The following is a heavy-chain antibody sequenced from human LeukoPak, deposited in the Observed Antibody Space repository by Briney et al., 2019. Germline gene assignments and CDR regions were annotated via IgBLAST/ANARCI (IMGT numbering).Heavy chain of an antibody. D-gene: IGHD2-15*01. CDR2: VSSDGTT. J-gene: IGHJ4*02. V-gene: IGHV4-59*08. Sequence: SETLSLTCSVSGDSVTSSYWNWLRQPPGKGLEWIGYVSSDGTTNYNPSLRSRLIMSVDTAKNDISLNLTSVTAADTAIYYCARLDCLIEGCYNHWGRGTLVTVSS. CDR3: ARLDCLIEGCYNH. CDR1: GDSVTSSY.